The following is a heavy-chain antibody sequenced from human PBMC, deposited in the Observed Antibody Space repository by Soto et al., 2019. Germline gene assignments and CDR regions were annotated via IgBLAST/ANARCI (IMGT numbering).Heavy chain of an antibody. Sequence: SGPTLAYPTPTLTLTCTFSGFSLSTSGVGVGWIRQPPGKALEWLALIYWNDDKRYSPTLKSRLTITKDTSKNQVVLTMTNMDPDDTATYYCARSNNYGLFDYWGQGTLVTVSS. J-gene: IGHJ4*02. CDR3: ARSNNYGLFDY. CDR1: GFSLSTSGVG. CDR2: IYWNDDK. D-gene: IGHD4-17*01. V-gene: IGHV2-5*01.